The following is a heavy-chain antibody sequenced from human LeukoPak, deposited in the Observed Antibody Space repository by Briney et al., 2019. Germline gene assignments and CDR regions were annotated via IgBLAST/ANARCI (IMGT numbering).Heavy chain of an antibody. CDR2: INPGDADT. J-gene: IGHJ6*02. D-gene: IGHD6-13*01. Sequence: GESLKISCKGSGYSFTSYWIGWVRQTPGKGLEWMGIINPGDADTRYTPSFQGQVTISADKSISTAYLQWSSLKASDTAIYYCARHRAAGGGYYYGMDVWGQGTTVTVSS. V-gene: IGHV5-51*01. CDR1: GYSFTSYW. CDR3: ARHRAAGGGYYYGMDV.